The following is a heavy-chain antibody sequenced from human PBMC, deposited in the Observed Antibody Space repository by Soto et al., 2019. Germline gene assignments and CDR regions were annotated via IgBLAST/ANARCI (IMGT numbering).Heavy chain of an antibody. D-gene: IGHD2-2*01. Sequence: GLLRVSWTAAGGNCISYGSSCVSKKTGKGLEWVSAISGSGGSTYYADSVKGRFTISRDNSKNTLYLQMNSLRAEDTAVYYCAKAYLPAAMFFLDYWGQGTLVTVSS. CDR3: AKAYLPAAMFFLDY. J-gene: IGHJ4*02. CDR2: ISGSGGST. V-gene: IGHV3-23*01. CDR1: GGNCISYG.